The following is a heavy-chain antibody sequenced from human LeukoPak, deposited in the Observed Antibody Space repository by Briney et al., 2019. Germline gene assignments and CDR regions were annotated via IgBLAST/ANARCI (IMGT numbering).Heavy chain of an antibody. J-gene: IGHJ4*02. CDR2: IYYSGST. CDR1: GGSISGSTNY. D-gene: IGHD2-15*01. CDR3: TSLYCSGGSCPQDY. Sequence: SETLSLTCIVSGGSISGSTNYWGWIRQPPGKGLEWIGSIYYSGSTYYNPSLKSRVTISVDTSKNQFSLKLSSVTAANTAVYYCTSLYCSGGSCPQDYWGQGTLVTVSS. V-gene: IGHV4-39*07.